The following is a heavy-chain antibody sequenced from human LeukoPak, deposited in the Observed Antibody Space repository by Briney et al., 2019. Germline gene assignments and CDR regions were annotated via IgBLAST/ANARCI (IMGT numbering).Heavy chain of an antibody. CDR3: ARDLRYYYDSSGYYYFDP. V-gene: IGHV1-69*05. CDR1: GGTFSSYA. Sequence: SVKVSCKASGGTFSSYAISWVRQAPGQGLEWMGRIIPIFGTANYAQKFQGRVTITTDESTSTAYMELSSLRSEDTAVYYCARDLRYYYDSSGYYYFDPWGQRTLVTVSS. D-gene: IGHD3-22*01. CDR2: IIPIFGTA. J-gene: IGHJ5*02.